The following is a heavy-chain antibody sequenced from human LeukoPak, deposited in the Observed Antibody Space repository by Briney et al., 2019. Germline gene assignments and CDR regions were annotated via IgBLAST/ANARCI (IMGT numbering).Heavy chain of an antibody. CDR2: MSPNSGNT. CDR3: ARGDSSGYYWGEGVWFDP. CDR1: GYTFTNYD. J-gene: IGHJ5*02. V-gene: IGHV1-8*01. Sequence: ASVKVSCKASGYTFTNYDINRVRQATGQGLEWMGWMSPNSGNTGYAQKFQGRVTMTRNTSISAAYMELSSLRSEDTAVYYCARGDSSGYYWGEGVWFDPWGQGTLVTVSS. D-gene: IGHD3-22*01.